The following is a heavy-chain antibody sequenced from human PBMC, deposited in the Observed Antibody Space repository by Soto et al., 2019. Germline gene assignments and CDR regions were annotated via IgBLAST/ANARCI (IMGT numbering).Heavy chain of an antibody. CDR1: GYTFTSYG. D-gene: IGHD2-15*01. Sequence: ASVKVSCKASGYTFTSYGISWVRQAPGQGLEWMGWISAYNGNTNYAQKLQGRVTMTTDTSTSTAYMELRSLRSDDTAVYYCARDPVVVAAGMLNYYYYGMDFWGQGTTVTVSS. CDR2: ISAYNGNT. CDR3: ARDPVVVAAGMLNYYYYGMDF. V-gene: IGHV1-18*01. J-gene: IGHJ6*02.